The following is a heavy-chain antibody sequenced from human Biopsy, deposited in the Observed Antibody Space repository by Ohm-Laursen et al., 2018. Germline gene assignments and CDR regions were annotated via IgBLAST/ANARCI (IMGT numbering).Heavy chain of an antibody. CDR2: ISDSGST. V-gene: IGHV4-59*08. D-gene: IGHD2-15*01. J-gene: IGHJ4*02. CDR3: ARRGSGGRSFDH. Sequence: SDTLSLTCAVSGGSISSFYWTWIRQPPGKGPEWIGEISDSGSTNYKPSLKSRVIISVDTSKNQFSLNQSSVTAADTAVYYCARRGSGGRSFDHWGQGTLVTVSS. CDR1: GGSISSFY.